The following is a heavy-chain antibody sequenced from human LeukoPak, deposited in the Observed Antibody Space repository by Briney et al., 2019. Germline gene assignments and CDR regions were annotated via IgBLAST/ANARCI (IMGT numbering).Heavy chain of an antibody. CDR2: ISSSSSYI. V-gene: IGHV3-21*01. D-gene: IGHD1-26*01. Sequence: GGSLRLSCAASGFTFSSYSMNWVRQAPGKGLEWVSSISSSSSYIYYADSVKGRFTISRDNAKNSLYLQINSLRAEDTAVYYCARDRSRWGMDVWGQGTTVTVSS. CDR3: ARDRSRWGMDV. CDR1: GFTFSSYS. J-gene: IGHJ6*02.